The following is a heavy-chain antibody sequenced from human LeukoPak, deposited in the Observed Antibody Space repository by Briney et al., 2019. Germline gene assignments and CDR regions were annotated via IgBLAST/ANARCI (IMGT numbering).Heavy chain of an antibody. CDR2: IYHSGST. D-gene: IGHD2-15*01. Sequence: SETLSLTCTVSDDSISSGFYWGWIRQPPGKGLEWIGSIYHSGSTYYNPSLKSRVTISVDTSKNQFSLKLSSVTAADTAVYYCARQGVGDIVVVVAADNWFDPWGQGTLVTVSS. CDR3: ARQGVGDIVVVVAADNWFDP. J-gene: IGHJ5*02. CDR1: DDSISSGFY. V-gene: IGHV4-38-2*02.